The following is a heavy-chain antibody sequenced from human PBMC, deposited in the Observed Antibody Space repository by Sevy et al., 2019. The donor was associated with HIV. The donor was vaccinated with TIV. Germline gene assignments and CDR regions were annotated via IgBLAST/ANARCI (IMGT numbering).Heavy chain of an antibody. CDR1: GGSISSGGYY. Sequence: SETLSLTCTVSGGSISSGGYYWSWIRQHPGKGLEWIGYIYYSGSTYYNPSLKSRVTISVDTSKNQFSLKLSSGTAADTAVYYCARTGGIVVVPAAIYYYYGMDVWGQGTTVTVSS. CDR2: IYYSGST. V-gene: IGHV4-31*03. CDR3: ARTGGIVVVPAAIYYYYGMDV. J-gene: IGHJ6*02. D-gene: IGHD2-2*01.